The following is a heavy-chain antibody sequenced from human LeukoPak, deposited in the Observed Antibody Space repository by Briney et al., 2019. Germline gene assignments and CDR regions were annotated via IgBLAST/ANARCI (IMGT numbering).Heavy chain of an antibody. CDR2: IWYDGSNK. CDR3: ARIAVADEYYYYTMDV. D-gene: IGHD6-19*01. CDR1: GFSFSSYG. J-gene: IGHJ6*02. Sequence: GGSLRLSCSASGFSFSSYGMHWVRQAPGKGLEWVAAIWYDGSNKFYANSVKGRFTISRDNSKNTLYLQMNILRAEDTAVYFCARIAVADEYYYYTMDVWGQGTPVTVS. V-gene: IGHV3-33*01.